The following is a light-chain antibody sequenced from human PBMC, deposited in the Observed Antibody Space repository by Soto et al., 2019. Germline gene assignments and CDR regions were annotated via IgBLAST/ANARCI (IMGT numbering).Light chain of an antibody. J-gene: IGKJ1*01. Sequence: ETVLTQSPGTLSLSPGERATVSCRASQSVGGSSLAWYQQRPGQAPRLLIYGASSRATGIPDRFSGSGSGTDFTLTISRLEPEDFAVYYCQQYGSSSWTFGQGTKVDIK. V-gene: IGKV3-20*01. CDR3: QQYGSSSWT. CDR1: QSVGGSS. CDR2: GAS.